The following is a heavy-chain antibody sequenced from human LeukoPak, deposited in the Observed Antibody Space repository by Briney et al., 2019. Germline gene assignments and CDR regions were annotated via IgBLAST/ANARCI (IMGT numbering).Heavy chain of an antibody. Sequence: ASVKVSFKVSGYTLTELSMHWVRQAPGQGLEWMGWINPNSGVTNCAQKFQGWVTMTRDTSINIAYMELDRLKSVDTAVYYCARGVHSGTFFHPGMDVWGQGTTVTVSS. CDR1: GYTLTELS. CDR3: ARGVHSGTFFHPGMDV. J-gene: IGHJ6*02. CDR2: INPNSGVT. D-gene: IGHD1-26*01. V-gene: IGHV1-2*04.